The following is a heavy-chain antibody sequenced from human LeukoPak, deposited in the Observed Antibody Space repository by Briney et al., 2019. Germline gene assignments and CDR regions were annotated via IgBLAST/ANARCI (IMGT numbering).Heavy chain of an antibody. CDR2: VSAYNGNT. D-gene: IGHD5-18*01. V-gene: IGHV1-18*01. CDR1: GYTFTSYG. J-gene: IGHJ4*02. Sequence: ASVKVSCKASGYTFTSYGISWVRQAPGLGLEWMRWVSAYNGNTNYAQKFQGRVTMTTDTSTSTAYMELRSLRSDDTAVYYCARQVDTTMALPDYWGQGTLVTVSS. CDR3: ARQVDTTMALPDY.